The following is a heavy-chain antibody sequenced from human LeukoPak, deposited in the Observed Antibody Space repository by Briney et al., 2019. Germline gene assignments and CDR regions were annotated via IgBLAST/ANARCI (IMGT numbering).Heavy chain of an antibody. J-gene: IGHJ4*02. V-gene: IGHV3-23*01. CDR2: ISGSGDST. CDR3: AKDRDYRSIWYTADY. Sequence: PGGPLRLSCAVSGLTFSSFAMSWVRQAPGKGLEWVSAISGSGDSTYYADSVKGRFTISRDNSKSTLFLQMNSLRAEDTAVYNCAKDRDYRSIWYTADYWGQGTLVTVSS. CDR1: GLTFSSFA. D-gene: IGHD6-13*01.